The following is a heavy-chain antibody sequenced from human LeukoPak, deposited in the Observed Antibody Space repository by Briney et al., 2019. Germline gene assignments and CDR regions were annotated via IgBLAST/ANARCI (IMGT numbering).Heavy chain of an antibody. Sequence: PSETLSLTCTVSGGSISSSSYYWGWIRQPPEKGLEWVGSFSYSGSTYYNPSLKSRVTISVDTSKSQFSLKLSSVTAADTAVYYCARHWSHMTPVTSLPIYYFDYWGQGTLVTVSS. CDR1: GGSISSSSYY. CDR2: FSYSGST. D-gene: IGHD4-17*01. CDR3: ARHWSHMTPVTSLPIYYFDY. J-gene: IGHJ4*02. V-gene: IGHV4-39*01.